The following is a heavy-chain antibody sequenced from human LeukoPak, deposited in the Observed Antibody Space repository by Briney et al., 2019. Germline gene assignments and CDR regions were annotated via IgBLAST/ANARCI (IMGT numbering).Heavy chain of an antibody. D-gene: IGHD6-13*01. CDR1: GFTFSSYG. CDR2: IRYDGSNK. Sequence: PGGSLRLSCAASGFTFSSYGMHWVRQAPGKGLEWVAFIRYDGSNKYYADSVKGRFTISRDNSKNTLYLQMNSLRAEDTAVYYCAKYVAAASTWDYWGQGTLVTVSS. J-gene: IGHJ4*02. V-gene: IGHV3-30*02. CDR3: AKYVAAASTWDY.